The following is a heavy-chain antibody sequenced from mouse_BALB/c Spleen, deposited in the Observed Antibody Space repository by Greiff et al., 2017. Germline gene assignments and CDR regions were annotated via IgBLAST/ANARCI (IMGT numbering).Heavy chain of an antibody. CDR3: AGDRTGTGWFAY. CDR2: ITHSGET. Sequence: QVQLQQSGPGLVKPSQSLFLACSITGFPITSGYYWIWIRQSPGKPLEWMGYITHSGETFYNPSLQSPISITRETSKNQFFLQLNSVTTEDTAMYYCAGDRTGTGWFAYWGQGTLVTVSA. V-gene: IGHV12-3*02. CDR1: GFPITSGYY. D-gene: IGHD4-1*01. J-gene: IGHJ3*01.